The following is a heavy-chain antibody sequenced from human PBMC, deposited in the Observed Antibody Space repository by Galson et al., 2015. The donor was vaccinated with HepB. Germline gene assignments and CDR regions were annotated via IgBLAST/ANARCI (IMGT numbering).Heavy chain of an antibody. J-gene: IGHJ6*02. V-gene: IGHV3-30*04. Sequence: SLRLSCAASGFTFSSYAMHWVRQAPGKGLEWVAVISYDGSNKYYADSVKGRFTISGDNSKNTLYLQMNSLRAEDTAVYYCARDVAAAGATEYYGMDVWGQGTTVTVSS. CDR3: ARDVAAAGATEYYGMDV. D-gene: IGHD6-13*01. CDR2: ISYDGSNK. CDR1: GFTFSSYA.